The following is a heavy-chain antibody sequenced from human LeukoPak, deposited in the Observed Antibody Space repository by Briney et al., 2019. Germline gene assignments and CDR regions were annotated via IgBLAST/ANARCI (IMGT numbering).Heavy chain of an antibody. CDR3: ARGDFWSGEYSGY. J-gene: IGHJ4*02. D-gene: IGHD3-3*01. V-gene: IGHV4-59*01. CDR2: IYYSGST. CDR1: GGSISSYY. Sequence: SENLSLTCTVSGGSISSYYWTWIRQPPGKGLEWIGYIYYSGSTNYNPSLKSRVTISVDTSKNQFSLKLSSMTAADTAVYYCARGDFWSGEYSGYWGQGILVTVSS.